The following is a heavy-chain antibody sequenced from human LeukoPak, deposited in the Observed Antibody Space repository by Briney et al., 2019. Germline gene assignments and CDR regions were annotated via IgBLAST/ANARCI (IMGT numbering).Heavy chain of an antibody. D-gene: IGHD6-19*01. J-gene: IGHJ6*03. Sequence: GRSLRLSCAASGFTFDDYAMHWVRQAPGKGLEWVSGISWNSGSIGYADSVKGRFTISRDNAENSLYLQMNSLRDEDTAVYYCARDPYSGGYGAYYYYYMDVWGKGTTVTVSS. CDR1: GFTFDDYA. V-gene: IGHV3-9*01. CDR3: ARDPYSGGYGAYYYYYMDV. CDR2: ISWNSGSI.